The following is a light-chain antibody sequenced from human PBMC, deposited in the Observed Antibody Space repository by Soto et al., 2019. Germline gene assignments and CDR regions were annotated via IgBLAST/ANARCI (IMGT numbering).Light chain of an antibody. CDR1: QAIRND. CDR2: TAS. J-gene: IGKJ1*01. Sequence: AIQMTQSPSSLSASVGDRVIITCRASQAIRNDLGWYQQKPGKAPKLLIYTASTLQSGVPSRFSDSGSGADFTLTIRSLQPEDSATYYCLHDYSYPRTFGQGTKVDIK. V-gene: IGKV1-6*01. CDR3: LHDYSYPRT.